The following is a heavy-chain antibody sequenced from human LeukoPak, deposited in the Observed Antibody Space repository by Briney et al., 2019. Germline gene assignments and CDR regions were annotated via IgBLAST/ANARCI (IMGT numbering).Heavy chain of an antibody. V-gene: IGHV1-2*02. Sequence: ASVKVSCKASGYSFADYYMHWVRQAPGQGLEWMGWIKPNSGGTRSAQKFQGRVTMTRDTSISTAYMELSSLRYDDTAVYYCATLGIAAAGSSDYWGQGTLVTVSS. D-gene: IGHD6-13*01. CDR2: IKPNSGGT. J-gene: IGHJ4*02. CDR3: ATLGIAAAGSSDY. CDR1: GYSFADYY.